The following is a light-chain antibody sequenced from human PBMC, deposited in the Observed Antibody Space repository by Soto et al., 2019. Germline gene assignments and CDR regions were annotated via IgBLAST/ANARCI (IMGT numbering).Light chain of an antibody. J-gene: IGLJ3*02. CDR3: AAWDDTLSGLWL. CDR2: KNN. CDR1: SSSIAVNY. V-gene: IGLV1-47*01. Sequence: QSVLTQPPSASGTPGQRVTISCSGSSSSIAVNYVYWYQQLPETAPKLLIYKNNQRPSGVPDRFSGSESGTSASLAISGLRSEYEADYYCAAWDDTLSGLWLFGGGTKLTVL.